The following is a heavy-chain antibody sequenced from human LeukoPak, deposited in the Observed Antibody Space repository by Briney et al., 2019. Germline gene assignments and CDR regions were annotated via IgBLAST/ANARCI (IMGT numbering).Heavy chain of an antibody. D-gene: IGHD2-15*01. CDR1: GGSVSSGDYH. Sequence: SETLSLTCTVSGGSVSSGDYHWSWIRQPPGKGLEWIAYIYYSGSPNYNPSPKSRVTISVDTSKNQFSLKLTSVTAADTAVYYCARQGCSGGTCSNYFDHWGQGTLVTVSS. CDR2: IYYSGSP. J-gene: IGHJ4*02. CDR3: ARQGCSGGTCSNYFDH. V-gene: IGHV4-61*08.